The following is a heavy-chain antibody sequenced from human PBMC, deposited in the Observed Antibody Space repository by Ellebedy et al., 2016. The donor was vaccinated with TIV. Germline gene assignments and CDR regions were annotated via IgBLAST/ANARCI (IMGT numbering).Heavy chain of an antibody. CDR1: GFTFTTYG. CDR2: IPASGGRT. J-gene: IGHJ4*02. Sequence: PGGSLRLSCAASGFTFTTYGMSWVRQAPGKGLAWVSLIPASGGRTFYADPVKGRFTVSSDNSKDTLYLQKNSMTAEDTAVYYCAKNRGPVAGTWDFWGQGTLATVSS. CDR3: AKNRGPVAGTWDF. D-gene: IGHD6-19*01. V-gene: IGHV3-23*01.